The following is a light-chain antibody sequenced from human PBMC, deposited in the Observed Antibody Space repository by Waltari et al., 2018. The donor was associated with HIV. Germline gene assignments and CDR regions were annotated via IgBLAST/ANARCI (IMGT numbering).Light chain of an antibody. CDR2: EVN. J-gene: IGLJ1*01. CDR1: SRDVGDYNY. CDR3: CSSACRYTYI. Sequence: QSALSQPPSASGSPGQSVTISGTGTSRDVGDYNYGTWYQQHPGKAHKLMIYEVNKRPSGVPHRFSGSQSAHTASLSISGLQAADEAYYYCCSSACRYTYIFETATLVTVL. V-gene: IGLV2-11*01.